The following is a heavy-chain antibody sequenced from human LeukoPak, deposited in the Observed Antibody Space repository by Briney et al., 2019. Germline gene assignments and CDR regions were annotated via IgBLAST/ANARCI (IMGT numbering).Heavy chain of an antibody. J-gene: IGHJ3*02. CDR2: ISHSGTT. CDR3: ARQAYYDFWSGHYSRGVEDPFDI. D-gene: IGHD3-3*01. CDR1: GYSISSGYY. V-gene: IGHV4-38-2*01. Sequence: SEILSLTCAVSGYSISSGYYWGWIRQPPGKGLEWIITISHSGTTYYNPSLKGRVTISVDTSKNQFSLKLRSVTTADTAVYYCARQAYYDFWSGHYSRGVEDPFDIWGQGTMVSVSS.